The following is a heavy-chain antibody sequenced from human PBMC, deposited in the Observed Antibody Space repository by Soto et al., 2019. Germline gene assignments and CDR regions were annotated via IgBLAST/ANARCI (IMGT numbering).Heavy chain of an antibody. CDR2: VSAAGYTT. J-gene: IGHJ3*02. CDR1: GFPFSSFG. CDR3: TKEGSICKFPFDS. D-gene: IGHD4-4*01. V-gene: IGHV3-30*18. Sequence: QGELLESGGGVVQPGTSLRLSCAASGFPFSSFGMHWVRQAPGKGLEWVAVVSAAGYTTYSSDSVKGRFNISRDNSRNTLNLHVNILRREDTGLYYCTKEGSICKFPFDSWGRGTMVTVSS.